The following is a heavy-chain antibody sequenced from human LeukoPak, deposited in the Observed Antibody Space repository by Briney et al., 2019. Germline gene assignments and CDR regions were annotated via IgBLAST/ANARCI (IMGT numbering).Heavy chain of an antibody. CDR3: ARGLYCTSSSCYFGGGNFYYYMDV. CDR1: GFTFSSYG. CDR2: MWYGGTDE. J-gene: IGHJ6*03. Sequence: HPGGSLRLSCAASGFTFSSYGMHWVRQAPGKGLVWVAVMWYGGTDEYYADSVKGRFSISRDNSKNMLYLQMNSLRAEDTAIYYCARGLYCTSSSCYFGGGNFYYYMDVWGRGTTVTVSS. V-gene: IGHV3-33*01. D-gene: IGHD2-2*01.